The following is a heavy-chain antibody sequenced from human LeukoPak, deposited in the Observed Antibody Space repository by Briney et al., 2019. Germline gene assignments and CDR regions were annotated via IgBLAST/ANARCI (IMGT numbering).Heavy chain of an antibody. D-gene: IGHD6-19*01. Sequence: PGGSLRLSCAASGFTFSAYYMSWIRQAPGKGLEWVSYISSSGSTIYYADSVKGRFTISRDNAKNSLYLQMNSLRAEDTAVHYCAGHKAVAGFYYYGMDVWGRGTTVTVSS. CDR3: AGHKAVAGFYYYGMDV. V-gene: IGHV3-11*01. J-gene: IGHJ6*02. CDR2: ISSSGSTI. CDR1: GFTFSAYY.